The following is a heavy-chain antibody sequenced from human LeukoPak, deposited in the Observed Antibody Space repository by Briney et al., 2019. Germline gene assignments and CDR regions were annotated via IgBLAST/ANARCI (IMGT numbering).Heavy chain of an antibody. V-gene: IGHV3-43D*03. CDR1: GFTFDDYA. J-gene: IGHJ4*02. Sequence: PGGSLRLSCAVSGFTFDDYAMHWVRQPPGKGLEWVSLTSWDGGRTSYADSVKGRFAISRDNSKNSLHLQMNSLRPEDTALYYCVKDKFGGSGSYYFDHWGQGTLVTVSS. CDR3: VKDKFGGSGSYYFDH. D-gene: IGHD3-10*01. CDR2: TSWDGGRT.